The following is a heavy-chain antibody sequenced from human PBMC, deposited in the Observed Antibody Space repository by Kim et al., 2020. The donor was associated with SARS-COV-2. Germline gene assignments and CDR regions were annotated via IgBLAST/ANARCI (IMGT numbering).Heavy chain of an antibody. Sequence: SETLSLTCTVSGGSISSYYWSWIRQPPGKGLEWIGDIYYSGSTNYNPSLKSRVTISVDTSKNQFSLKLSSVTAADTAVYYCARFTFGGVIVPGGYDYWG. CDR2: IYYSGST. J-gene: IGHJ4*01. CDR3: ARFTFGGVIVPGGYDY. CDR1: GGSISSYY. V-gene: IGHV4-59*01. D-gene: IGHD3-16*02.